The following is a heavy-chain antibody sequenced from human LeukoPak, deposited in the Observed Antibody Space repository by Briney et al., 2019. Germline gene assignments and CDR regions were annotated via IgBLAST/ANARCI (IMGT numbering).Heavy chain of an antibody. D-gene: IGHD3-10*02. Sequence: GGSLRLSCATSGFTFSSYAMSWVRQAPGKGLEWVSTVSGGGGSTWYADSVKGRFTISRDNSKNTLYLQMNSLRAEDTAVYYCAAYVRGDFDYWGQGTLVTVSS. CDR3: AAYVRGDFDY. CDR1: GFTFSSYA. J-gene: IGHJ4*02. V-gene: IGHV3-23*01. CDR2: VSGGGGST.